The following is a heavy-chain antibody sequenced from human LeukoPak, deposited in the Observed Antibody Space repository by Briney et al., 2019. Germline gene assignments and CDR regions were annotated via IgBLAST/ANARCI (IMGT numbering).Heavy chain of an antibody. CDR1: GYTFTSYD. V-gene: IGHV1-8*01. CDR2: MNPNSGNT. Sequence: ASVKVSCRASGYTFTSYDIHWVRPATGQGLEWMGWMNPNSGNTGYAQKFQGRVTMTRNTSISTAYMELSSLRSENTAVYYCARSHGPIQLWFNYWGQGTLVTVSS. D-gene: IGHD5-18*01. CDR3: ARSHGPIQLWFNY. J-gene: IGHJ4*02.